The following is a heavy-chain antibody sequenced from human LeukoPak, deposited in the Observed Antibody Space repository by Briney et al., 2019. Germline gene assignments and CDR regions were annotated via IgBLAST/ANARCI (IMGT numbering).Heavy chain of an antibody. J-gene: IGHJ4*02. V-gene: IGHV3-30*18. D-gene: IGHD3-22*01. CDR3: AKLHDSSGLTSYYFDY. CDR1: GFTFSSYG. CDR2: ISYDGSNK. Sequence: GGSLRLSCAASGFTFSSYGMHWVRQAPGKGLEWVAVISYDGSNKYYADSVKGRFTISRDNSKNTLYLQMNSLRAEDTAVYYCAKLHDSSGLTSYYFDYWGQGTLVTVSS.